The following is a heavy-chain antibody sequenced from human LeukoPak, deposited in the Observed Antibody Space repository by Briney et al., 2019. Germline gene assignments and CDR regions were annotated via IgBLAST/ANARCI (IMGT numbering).Heavy chain of an antibody. J-gene: IGHJ4*02. CDR3: ARDQGYCSGGSCFYY. CDR2: IYYSGST. V-gene: IGHV4-30-4*08. D-gene: IGHD2-15*01. Sequence: PSETLSLTCTVSGGSISSGDYYWSWIRQPPGKGLERIGYIYYSGSTYYNPSLKSRVTISVDTSKNQFSLKLSSVTAADTAVYYCARDQGYCSGGSCFYYWGQRTLVTVSS. CDR1: GGSISSGDYY.